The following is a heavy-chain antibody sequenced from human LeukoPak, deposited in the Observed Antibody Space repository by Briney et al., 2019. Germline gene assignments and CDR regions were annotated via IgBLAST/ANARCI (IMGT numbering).Heavy chain of an antibody. CDR2: ISAYNGNT. CDR3: ARGGRRVYCTGGVCYSYGDYHYYYYYMDV. Sequence: GASVKVSCKASGYTFTSYGISWVRQAPGQGLEWMGWISAYNGNTNYAQKLQGRVTMTTDTSTSTAYMELRSLRSDDTAVYYCARGGRRVYCTGGVCYSYGDYHYYYYYMDVWGKGTTVTVSS. V-gene: IGHV1-18*01. D-gene: IGHD2-8*02. CDR1: GYTFTSYG. J-gene: IGHJ6*03.